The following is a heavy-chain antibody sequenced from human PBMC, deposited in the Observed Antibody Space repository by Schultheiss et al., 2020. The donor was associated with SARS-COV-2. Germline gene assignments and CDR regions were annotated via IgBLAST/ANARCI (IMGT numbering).Heavy chain of an antibody. D-gene: IGHD6-13*01. Sequence: GGSLRLSCKGSGYSFTSYWIGWVRQMPGKGLEWMGIIYPGDSDTRYSPSFQGQVTISADKSISTAYLQWSSLKASDTAMYYCARVIAAAGSLIDYWGQGTLVTVSS. CDR2: IYPGDSDT. CDR3: ARVIAAAGSLIDY. J-gene: IGHJ4*02. CDR1: GYSFTSYW. V-gene: IGHV5-51*01.